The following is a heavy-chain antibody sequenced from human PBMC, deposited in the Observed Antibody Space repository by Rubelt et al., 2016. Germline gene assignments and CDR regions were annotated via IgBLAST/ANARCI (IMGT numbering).Heavy chain of an antibody. Sequence: QVQLQQWGAGLLKPSETLSLTCAVYGGSFSGYYWSWIRQPPGKGLEWIGEINHSGSTNYNPSLKGLVTISGDTSKNQFARKVSSGTAADTAVHYCARTQLGTCPDVDWGQGTLVTVSS. CDR3: ARTQLGTCPDVD. CDR1: GGSFSGYY. J-gene: IGHJ4*02. V-gene: IGHV4-34*01. D-gene: IGHD6-13*01. CDR2: INHSGST.